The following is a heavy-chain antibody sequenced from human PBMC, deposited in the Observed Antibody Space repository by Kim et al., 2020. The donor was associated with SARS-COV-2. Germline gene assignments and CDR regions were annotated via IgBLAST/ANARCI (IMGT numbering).Heavy chain of an antibody. V-gene: IGHV6-1*01. J-gene: IGHJ4*02. Sequence: DYAVSVKSRITINPDTSTNQFSLQLTCVTPEDTAVYYCARDPGYSSGIDSWGQGTLVTVSS. D-gene: IGHD6-19*01. CDR3: ARDPGYSSGIDS.